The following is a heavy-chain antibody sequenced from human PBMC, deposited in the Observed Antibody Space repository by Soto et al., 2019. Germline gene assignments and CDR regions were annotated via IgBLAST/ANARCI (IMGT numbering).Heavy chain of an antibody. V-gene: IGHV4-34*01. D-gene: IGHD2-15*01. CDR3: ARTGCSGGSCYFFRSYPIEY. CDR2: INHSGST. J-gene: IGHJ4*02. CDR1: RGSLCGYY. Sequence: SETLSLTFAAYRGSLCGYYCSWIRPPPWNGLEWIGEINHSGSTNYNPSLKSRVTISVDTSKNQFSLKLSSVTAADTAVYYCARTGCSGGSCYFFRSYPIEYWGQGTLVTVSS.